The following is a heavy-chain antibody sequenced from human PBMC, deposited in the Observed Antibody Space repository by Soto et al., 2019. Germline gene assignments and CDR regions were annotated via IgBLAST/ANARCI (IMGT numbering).Heavy chain of an antibody. CDR1: GFTFSSYE. Sequence: PGGSLRLSCAASGFTFSSYEMNWVRQAPGKGLEWVSYINNRGSTIHYADSVKGRFTISRDNAKNSLFLQMNSLRAEDTAVYYCARHSPYNWNDLGYWGQGTLVTVSS. D-gene: IGHD1-20*01. CDR3: ARHSPYNWNDLGY. J-gene: IGHJ4*02. CDR2: INNRGSTI. V-gene: IGHV3-48*03.